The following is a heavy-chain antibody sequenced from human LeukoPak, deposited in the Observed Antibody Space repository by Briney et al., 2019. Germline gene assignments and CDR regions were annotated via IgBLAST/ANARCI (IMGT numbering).Heavy chain of an antibody. V-gene: IGHV3-7*01. J-gene: IGHJ4*02. Sequence: GGSLRLSCAAPGFTFSSYWMSWVRQAPGKGLEWLVNINQYGSESYSVDSVKGRFTISRDNTKNSLYLQMSSLRAEDAAVYYCATYDFWSGFGLGNWGQGTLVTVSS. D-gene: IGHD3-3*01. CDR3: ATYDFWSGFGLGN. CDR1: GFTFSSYW. CDR2: INQYGSES.